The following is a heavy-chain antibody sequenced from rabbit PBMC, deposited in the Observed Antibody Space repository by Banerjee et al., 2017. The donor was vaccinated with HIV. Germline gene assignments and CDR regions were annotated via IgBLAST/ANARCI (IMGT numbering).Heavy chain of an antibody. D-gene: IGHD8-1*01. V-gene: IGHV1S40*01. J-gene: IGHJ4*01. Sequence: QSLEESGGDLVKPGASLTLTCTASGFSFSSGYDMCWVRQAPGKGLEWIACIYTSSGTTYYASWAKGRFTISKTSSTTVTLQMTSLTAADTATYFCARETAAYAGGTYTTGGNLWGPGTLVTVS. CDR2: IYTSSGTT. CDR1: GFSFSSGYD. CDR3: ARETAAYAGGTYTTGGNL.